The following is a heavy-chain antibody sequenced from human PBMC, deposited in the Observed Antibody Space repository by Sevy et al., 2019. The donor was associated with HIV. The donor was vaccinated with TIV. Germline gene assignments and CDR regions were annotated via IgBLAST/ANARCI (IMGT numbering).Heavy chain of an antibody. CDR2: ISGSGGST. J-gene: IGHJ4*02. D-gene: IGHD6-19*01. CDR1: GFTFSSYA. CDR3: AKERFQVSGWYHRDY. Sequence: GGSLRLSCAASGFTFSSYAMSWVRQAPGKGLEWVSAISGSGGSTYYADSVKGRFTISRDNSKNTLYLQMNSPRAEDTAVYYCAKERFQVSGWYHRDYWGQGTLVTVSS. V-gene: IGHV3-23*01.